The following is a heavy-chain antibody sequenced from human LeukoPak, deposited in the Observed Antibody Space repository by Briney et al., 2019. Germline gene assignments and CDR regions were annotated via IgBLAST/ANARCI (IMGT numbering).Heavy chain of an antibody. CDR3: ARDTRGDILTGAHAFDI. CDR2: IYYTGSI. V-gene: IGHV4-59*01. Sequence: SETLSLTCTVSGGSISNYYWSWIRQPPGKGLEWIGYIYYTGSINYKSSLKSRVTISVDTSKNQFSLKLSSVTAADTAVYYCARDTRGDILTGAHAFDIWGQGTMVTVSS. D-gene: IGHD3-9*01. CDR1: GGSISNYY. J-gene: IGHJ3*02.